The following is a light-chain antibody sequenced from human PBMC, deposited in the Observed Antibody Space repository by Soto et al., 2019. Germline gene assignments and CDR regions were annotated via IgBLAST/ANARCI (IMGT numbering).Light chain of an antibody. Sequence: QSVLTQPASVSGSPGQSITISCTGTSSDVGGYNYVSWYQQHPGKAPKLMIYEVSNRPSGVSNRFSGSKSGNTASLTISGLQAEDEADYYCSSYTSSSTAAFGTGTKVT. V-gene: IGLV2-14*01. CDR1: SSDVGGYNY. CDR2: EVS. J-gene: IGLJ1*01. CDR3: SSYTSSSTAA.